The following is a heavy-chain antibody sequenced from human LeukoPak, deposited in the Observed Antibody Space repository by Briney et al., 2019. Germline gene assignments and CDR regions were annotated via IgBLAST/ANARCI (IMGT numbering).Heavy chain of an antibody. CDR3: SSSTSWYYFQH. V-gene: IGHV3-23*01. D-gene: IGHD2-2*01. Sequence: QPGGSLRLSCAASGFTFNSHAMSWVRQAPGQGLEWVSAITGGGSSTDYADSVKGRFTISRDNSKNTLFLQMNSLRAEDTAVYYCSSSTSWYYFQHWGQGTLVTVSS. J-gene: IGHJ1*01. CDR2: ITGGGSST. CDR1: GFTFNSHA.